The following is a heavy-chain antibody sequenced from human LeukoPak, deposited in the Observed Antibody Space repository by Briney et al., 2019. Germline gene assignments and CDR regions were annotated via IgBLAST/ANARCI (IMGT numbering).Heavy chain of an antibody. D-gene: IGHD3-22*01. J-gene: IGHJ4*02. Sequence: GGSLRLSCAASGFTFSSYWMHWVRQAPGKGLVWVSRINTDGSSTSYADSVKGRFTISRDNAKNTLYLQMNSLRAEDTAVYYCARALSYCYDSSGFDYWGQGTLVTVSS. V-gene: IGHV3-74*01. CDR2: INTDGSST. CDR1: GFTFSSYW. CDR3: ARALSYCYDSSGFDY.